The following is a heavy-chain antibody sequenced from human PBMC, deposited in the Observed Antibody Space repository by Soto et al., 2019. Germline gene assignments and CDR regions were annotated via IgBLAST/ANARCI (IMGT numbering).Heavy chain of an antibody. J-gene: IGHJ4*02. CDR1: GFTFSSYS. CDR3: ARDALAARRPFDY. D-gene: IGHD6-6*01. Sequence: PGGSLRLSCAASGFTFSSYSMNWVRQAPGKGLEWVSSISSSSSYIYYADSVKGRFTISRDNAKNSLYLQMNSLRAEDTAVYYCARDALAARRPFDYWGQGTLVTFSS. V-gene: IGHV3-21*01. CDR2: ISSSSSYI.